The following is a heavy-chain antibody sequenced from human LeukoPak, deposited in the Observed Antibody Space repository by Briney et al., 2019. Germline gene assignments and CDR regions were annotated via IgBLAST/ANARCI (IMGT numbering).Heavy chain of an antibody. CDR2: IYYNGNT. J-gene: IGHJ4*02. CDR1: GGFITSYY. Sequence: PSETLSLTCTVSGGFITSYYWGWIRQPPGKGLEWIGHIYYNGNTYYNPSLESRVTISVDTSKNQFSLRLTSVTAADSATYYCARETSLVGYAGGLGFNYWGRGTLVTVSS. CDR3: ARETSLVGYAGGLGFNY. V-gene: IGHV4-59*01. D-gene: IGHD2-2*01.